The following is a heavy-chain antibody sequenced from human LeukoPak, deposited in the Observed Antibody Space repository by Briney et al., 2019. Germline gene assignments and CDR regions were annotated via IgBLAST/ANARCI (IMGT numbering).Heavy chain of an antibody. D-gene: IGHD2-2*01. J-gene: IGHJ4*02. CDR2: IWYDGSNK. CDR1: GFTFSSYG. CDR3: ARDHFGRDIVVVPAAGIDY. V-gene: IGHV3-33*01. Sequence: GGSLRLSCAASGFTFSSYGMHWVRQAPGKGLEWVAVIWYDGSNKYYADSVKGRFTISRDNSKNTLYLQMNSLGAEDTAVYYCARDHFGRDIVVVPAAGIDYWGQGTLVTVSS.